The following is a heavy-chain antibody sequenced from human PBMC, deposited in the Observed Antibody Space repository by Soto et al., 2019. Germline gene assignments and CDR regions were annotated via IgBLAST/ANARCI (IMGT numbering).Heavy chain of an antibody. CDR3: TKDSQPDGFWTFDY. J-gene: IGHJ4*02. CDR1: GLALSADP. Sequence: LSLYRAGVGLALSADPGSWISKEPGKGLEWVSGILAGGNTYYADSVKGRFTISRDNSQNSVFLQMNSLRDEDTAIYYCTKDSQPDGFWTFDYWGQGTQVTLS. D-gene: IGHD3-3*01. V-gene: IGHV3-23*01. CDR2: ILAGGNT.